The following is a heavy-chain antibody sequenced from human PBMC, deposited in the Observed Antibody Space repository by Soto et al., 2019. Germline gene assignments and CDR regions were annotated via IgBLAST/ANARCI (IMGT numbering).Heavy chain of an antibody. CDR2: ISHSEGS. CDR3: ATQTISYTWDV. J-gene: IGHJ6*02. D-gene: IGHD4-4*01. V-gene: IGHV4-4*02. CDR1: GGSISSTKW. Sequence: PSETLSLTCAVSGGSISSTKWWTWVRQPPGKGLEWIAEISHSEGSNYNPSLKSRVAMSLDNSKNQFSLRLSSVNAADTAVYYCATQTISYTWDVWGQGTTVT.